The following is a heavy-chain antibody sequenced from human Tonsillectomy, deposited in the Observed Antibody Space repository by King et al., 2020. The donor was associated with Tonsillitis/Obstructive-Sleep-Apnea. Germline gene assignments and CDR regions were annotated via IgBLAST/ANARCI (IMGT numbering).Heavy chain of an antibody. D-gene: IGHD3-10*01. CDR1: GLTLSNYA. V-gene: IGHV3-23*04. CDR2: ISENGATI. Sequence: VQLVESGGVLVQPGVSLRLSCAASGLTLSNYAMSWVRQAPGKGLEWVSAISENGATIFYADSVRGRSTISRDKSRNTRYLQMNRLSVEDTTVNYCAKEQSTGSKLYDDWGQGTLVTVSS. CDR3: AKEQSTGSKLYDD. J-gene: IGHJ4*02.